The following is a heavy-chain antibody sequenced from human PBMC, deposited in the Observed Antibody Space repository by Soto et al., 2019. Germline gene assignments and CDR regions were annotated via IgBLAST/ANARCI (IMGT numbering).Heavy chain of an antibody. J-gene: IGHJ4*02. CDR3: ARNAMKGFYFDL. CDR1: GGSVSSDNW. V-gene: IGHV4-4*02. Sequence: TLSLTCAVSGGSVSSDNWWSWVRQPPGKGLEWIEEIFHGGSTNYNPSLRSRVSISMDKSKNQFSLTLTSVTAADTAVYYCARNAMKGFYFDLWGQGILVTVSS. CDR2: IFHGGST.